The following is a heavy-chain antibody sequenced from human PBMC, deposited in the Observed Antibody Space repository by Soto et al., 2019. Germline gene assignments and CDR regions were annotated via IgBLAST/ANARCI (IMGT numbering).Heavy chain of an antibody. V-gene: IGHV1-69*08. J-gene: IGHJ4*02. CDR2: IIPILGIA. CDR3: ARDLEPLYSGYGYYFDY. CDR1: GGTFSSYT. Sequence: QVQLVQSGAEVKKPVSSVKVSCKASGGTFSSYTISWVRQAPGQGLEWMGRIIPILGIANYAQKFQGRVTITADKSTSTAYMELSSLISEDTAVYYCARDLEPLYSGYGYYFDYWGQGTLVTVSS. D-gene: IGHD5-12*01.